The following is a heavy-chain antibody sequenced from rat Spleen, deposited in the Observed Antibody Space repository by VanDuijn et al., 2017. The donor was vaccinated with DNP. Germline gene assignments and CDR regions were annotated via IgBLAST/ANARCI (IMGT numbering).Heavy chain of an antibody. CDR1: GFTFSDHY. J-gene: IGHJ4*01. D-gene: IGHD1-11*01. V-gene: IGHV5S10*01. CDR2: IIYDGSRT. CDR3: AKDRDGGYAMDT. Sequence: EVQLVESGGGLVQPGGSLKLSCAGSGFTFSDHYMAWVRQAPKKGLEWVTTIIYDGSRTYYRDSVKGRFTISRDNEENTVHLQMNSLRSGDTATYYCAKDRDGGYAMDTWGQGTSVTVSS.